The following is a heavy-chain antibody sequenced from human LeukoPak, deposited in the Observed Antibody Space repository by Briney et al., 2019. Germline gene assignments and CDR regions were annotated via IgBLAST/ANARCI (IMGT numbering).Heavy chain of an antibody. Sequence: SETLSLTCTVSGGSISSSSYYWGWIRQPPGKGLEWIGSIYYSGSTYYNPSLKSRVTISVDTSKNQLSLKLSSVTAADTAVYYCARQNWTYFDYWGQGTLVTVSS. CDR3: ARQNWTYFDY. D-gene: IGHD3/OR15-3a*01. CDR1: GGSISSSSYY. J-gene: IGHJ4*02. CDR2: IYYSGST. V-gene: IGHV4-39*01.